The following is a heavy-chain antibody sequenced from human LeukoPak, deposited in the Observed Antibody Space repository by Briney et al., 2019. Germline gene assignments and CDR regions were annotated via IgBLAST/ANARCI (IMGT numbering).Heavy chain of an antibody. J-gene: IGHJ6*03. CDR1: GGSISSYY. V-gene: IGHV4-4*07. D-gene: IGHD6-19*01. Sequence: PSETLSLTCTVSGGSISSYYWSWIRQPAGKGLEWIGRIYTSGSTNYNPSLKSRVTMSVDTSKNQFSLKLSSVTAADTAVYYCARTVAGQGYYYYYYMDVWGKGTTVTVSS. CDR2: IYTSGST. CDR3: ARTVAGQGYYYYYYMDV.